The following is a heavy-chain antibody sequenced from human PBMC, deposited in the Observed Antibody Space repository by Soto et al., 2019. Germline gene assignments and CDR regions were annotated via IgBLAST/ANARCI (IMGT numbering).Heavy chain of an antibody. CDR3: SRDAIAAAGTND. Sequence: QVQLVQSGTEVKKPGSSVKVSCKASGGNFNSYSINWVRQARGQGLEWMGGIDPIFGTANYAQKFQGRVTFTADTSTSTAYMELRSLTSEDTAVYYCSRDAIAAAGTNDWGQGALVTVSS. D-gene: IGHD6-13*01. CDR2: IDPIFGTA. CDR1: GGNFNSYS. V-gene: IGHV1-69*06. J-gene: IGHJ4*02.